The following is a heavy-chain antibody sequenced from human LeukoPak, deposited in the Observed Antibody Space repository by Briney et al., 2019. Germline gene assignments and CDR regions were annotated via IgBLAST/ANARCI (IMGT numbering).Heavy chain of an antibody. D-gene: IGHD6-19*01. V-gene: IGHV1-2*02. J-gene: IGHJ6*03. CDR3: ARGAAAGVDYYYYYMDV. CDR2: INPNSGGT. CDR1: GYTFTGYY. Sequence: ASVKVSCKASGYTFTGYYIHWVRQAPGQGLEWMGWINPNSGGTNYAQKFQGRVTMTRDTSISTAYMELSRLRSDDTAVYYCARGAAAGVDYYYYYMDVWGKGTTVTVSS.